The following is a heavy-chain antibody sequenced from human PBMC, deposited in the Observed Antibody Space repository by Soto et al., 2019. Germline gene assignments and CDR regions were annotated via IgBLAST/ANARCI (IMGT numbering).Heavy chain of an antibody. V-gene: IGHV4-4*02. D-gene: IGHD2-21*02. CDR3: AIEIVTAGGNNYFDP. CDR1: GGTVASSHW. J-gene: IGHJ5*02. Sequence: QVQLQESGPRLVKPSGALSLTCGVSGGTVASSHWWSWVRQSPSRGLEWIGNVYHTGDTNFNPSLQSRVTISVDKSNNQVSLRLTSLTAADTAVYFCAIEIVTAGGNNYFDPWGPGTLVTVSS. CDR2: VYHTGDT.